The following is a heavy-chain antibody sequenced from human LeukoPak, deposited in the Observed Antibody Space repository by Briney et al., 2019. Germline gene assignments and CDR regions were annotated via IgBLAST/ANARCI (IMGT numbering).Heavy chain of an antibody. V-gene: IGHV1-69*01. CDR1: GGTFSSYA. CDR2: IIPIFGTA. CDR3: AREGVGATFDY. Sequence: GSSVKVSCKASGGTFSSYAISWGHRPLGQGFGGMGGIIPIFGTANYAQKFQGRVTITADESTSTAYMELSSLRSEDMAVYYCAREGVGATFDYWGQGTLVTVSS. J-gene: IGHJ4*02. D-gene: IGHD1-26*01.